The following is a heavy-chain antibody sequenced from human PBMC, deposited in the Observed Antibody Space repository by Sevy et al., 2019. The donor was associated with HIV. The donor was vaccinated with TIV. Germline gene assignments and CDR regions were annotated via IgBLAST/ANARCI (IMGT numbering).Heavy chain of an antibody. Sequence: GGSLRLSFAASGFTFSSYSMNWVRQAPGKGLKWVSSISSSSSYIYYADSVKGRFTISRDNAKNSLYLQMNSLRAEDTAVYYCAKQWLDGMDVWGQGTTVTVSS. CDR2: ISSSSSYI. CDR1: GFTFSSYS. J-gene: IGHJ6*02. V-gene: IGHV3-21*01. D-gene: IGHD6-19*01. CDR3: AKQWLDGMDV.